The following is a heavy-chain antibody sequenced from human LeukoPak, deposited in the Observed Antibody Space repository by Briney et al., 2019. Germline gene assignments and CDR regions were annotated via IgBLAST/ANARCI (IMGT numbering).Heavy chain of an antibody. D-gene: IGHD3-22*01. CDR2: IYYSGST. V-gene: IGHV4-59*01. CDR1: GGSISSYY. J-gene: IGHJ3*02. CDR3: ARGFEYYYDSSGYFAFDI. Sequence: PSETLSLTCTVSGGSISSYYWSWIRQPPGKGLEWIGYIYYSGSTNYNPSLKSRVTISVDTSKNQFSLKLSSVTAADTAVYYCARGFEYYYDSSGYFAFDIWGQGTMVTVSS.